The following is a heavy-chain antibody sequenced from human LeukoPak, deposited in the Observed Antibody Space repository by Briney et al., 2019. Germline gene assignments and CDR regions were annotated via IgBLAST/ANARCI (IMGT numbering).Heavy chain of an antibody. V-gene: IGHV1-69*06. CDR1: GGTFSSYA. CDR2: IIPIFGTA. J-gene: IGHJ3*02. CDR3: ARESEGSSSNSWAFDI. D-gene: IGHD6-6*01. Sequence: SVKVSCKASGGTFSSYAISWVRQAPGQGLEWMGGIIPIFGTANYAQKFQGRVTITADKSTSTAYMELSSLRSEDTAVYYCARESEGSSSNSWAFDIWGQGTMVTVSS.